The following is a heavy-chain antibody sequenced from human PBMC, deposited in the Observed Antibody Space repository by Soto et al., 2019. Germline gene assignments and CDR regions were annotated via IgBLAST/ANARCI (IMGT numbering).Heavy chain of an antibody. CDR1: GFTLSRHT. CDR2: IGSRTSDI. Sequence: GGSLRLSCAASGFTLSRHTLNWVRQAPGKGLEWVSFIGSRTSDIYYADSVKGRFTISRDNAKNSLYLDLTRLRAEDTAVYFCVRDYYDTSGYPNTFDMWGQGTMVTVSS. V-gene: IGHV3-21*01. CDR3: VRDYYDTSGYPNTFDM. J-gene: IGHJ3*02. D-gene: IGHD3-22*01.